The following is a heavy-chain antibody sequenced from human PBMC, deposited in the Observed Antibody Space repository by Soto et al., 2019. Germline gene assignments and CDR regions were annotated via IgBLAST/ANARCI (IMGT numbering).Heavy chain of an antibody. D-gene: IGHD3-22*01. V-gene: IGHV4-59*01. CDR2: IYYSGST. Sequence: SETLSLTCTVSGGSISSYYWGWIRQPPGKGLEWIGYIYYSGSTNYNPSLKSRVTISVDTSKNQFSLKLSSVTAADTAVYYCACSYDSSGYYYFDYWGQGTLVTVSS. CDR3: ACSYDSSGYYYFDY. J-gene: IGHJ4*02. CDR1: GGSISSYY.